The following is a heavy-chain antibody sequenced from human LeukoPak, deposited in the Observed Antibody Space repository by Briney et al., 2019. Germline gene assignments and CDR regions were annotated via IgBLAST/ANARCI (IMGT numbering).Heavy chain of an antibody. CDR2: IYYSGST. J-gene: IGHJ6*03. D-gene: IGHD3-16*01. V-gene: IGHV4-39*01. Sequence: SETLSLTCTVSGGSIGSGNYYWACIRQPPGKGLEWIGSIYYSGSTYYNPSLKSRVTISVDTTKNQFSLRLSSVTAADTAVYYCASQRGNYYYYYYMDVWGKGTTVTVSS. CDR3: ASQRGNYYYYYYMDV. CDR1: GGSIGSGNYY.